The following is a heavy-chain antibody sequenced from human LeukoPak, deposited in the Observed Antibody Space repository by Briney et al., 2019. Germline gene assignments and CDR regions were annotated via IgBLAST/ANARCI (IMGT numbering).Heavy chain of an antibody. J-gene: IGHJ3*02. CDR3: AKVPPYDSSGYYSLEDAFDI. CDR2: ISGSGGST. Sequence: PGGSLRLSCAASGFTFSSYGMSWVRQAPGKGLEWVSAISGSGGSTYYADSVKGRFTISRDNSKNTLYLQMNSLRAEDTAVYYCAKVPPYDSSGYYSLEDAFDIWGQGTMVTVSS. D-gene: IGHD3-22*01. V-gene: IGHV3-23*01. CDR1: GFTFSSYG.